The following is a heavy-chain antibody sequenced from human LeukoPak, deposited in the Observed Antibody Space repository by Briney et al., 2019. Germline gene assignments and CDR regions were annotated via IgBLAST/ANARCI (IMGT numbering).Heavy chain of an antibody. J-gene: IGHJ4*02. V-gene: IGHV4-59*12. Sequence: SETLSLTCSVSGGSISSYYWSWIRQPPGKGLEWIGYIHYSGSTNYNPSLKSRVTMSVDTSKNQFSLKLSSVTAADTAVYYCASGEATIDYWGQGTLVTVSS. CDR3: ASGEATIDY. CDR2: IHYSGST. D-gene: IGHD5-12*01. CDR1: GGSISSYY.